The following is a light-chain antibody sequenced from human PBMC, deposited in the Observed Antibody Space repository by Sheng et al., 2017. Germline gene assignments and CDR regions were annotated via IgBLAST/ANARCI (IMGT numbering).Light chain of an antibody. CDR1: SGHSTNA. V-gene: IGLV4-69*01. J-gene: IGLJ3*02. Sequence: QLVLTQSPSASASLGASVKLTCTLTSGHSTNAIAWHQQQPEKGPRYLMKVNSDGSHSERGTGSLIASQAPALGLSATSPSPALQSEDEADYYCQSWGTGIRVFGGGTKLTVL. CDR3: QSWGTGIRV. CDR2: VNSDGSHS.